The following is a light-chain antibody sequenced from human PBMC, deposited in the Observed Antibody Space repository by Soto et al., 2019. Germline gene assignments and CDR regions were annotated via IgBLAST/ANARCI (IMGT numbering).Light chain of an antibody. Sequence: EIVLTQSPATLSLSPGERATLSCRTSQSVRGFLAWYQQKPGQAPRLLIYDTSNRATGIPARFSGSGSGTDFALTISSLEPEDFAVYYCQQRSDGPRTFGQGTRLEIK. V-gene: IGKV3-11*01. CDR1: QSVRGF. J-gene: IGKJ2*01. CDR3: QQRSDGPRT. CDR2: DTS.